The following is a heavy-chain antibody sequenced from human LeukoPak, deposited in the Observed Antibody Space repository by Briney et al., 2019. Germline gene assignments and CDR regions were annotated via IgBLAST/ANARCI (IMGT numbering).Heavy chain of an antibody. CDR3: VTNGTVTVAGTKFNYFDY. V-gene: IGHV4-39*01. J-gene: IGHJ4*02. CDR2: IYHSGST. Sequence: SEALSLTCTVSGGSIRISSYYWGWIRQPPGKGLEWIGSIYHSGSTHYNPSLGSRVTMSVDTSKNQFILKVTAVTAADTAVYYCVTNGTVTVAGTKFNYFDYWGQGALVTVSS. CDR1: GGSIRISSYY. D-gene: IGHD6-19*01.